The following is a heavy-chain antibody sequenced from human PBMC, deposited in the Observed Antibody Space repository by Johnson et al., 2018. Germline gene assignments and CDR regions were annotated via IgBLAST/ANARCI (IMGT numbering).Heavy chain of an antibody. CDR3: TTEGYTYGHHGLDI. D-gene: IGHD5-18*01. CDR1: GFTFRNYW. V-gene: IGHV3-74*01. Sequence: VQLQESGGGLVRPGGSLRLSCVASGFTFRNYWMHWVRQTSGKGLVWVSRIKGDGSRTDYADSVKGRFTISRDNAKNTLYMEMNTLRVEDTAVYFCTTEGYTYGHHGLDIWGQGTVVTVSS. J-gene: IGHJ3*02. CDR2: IKGDGSRT.